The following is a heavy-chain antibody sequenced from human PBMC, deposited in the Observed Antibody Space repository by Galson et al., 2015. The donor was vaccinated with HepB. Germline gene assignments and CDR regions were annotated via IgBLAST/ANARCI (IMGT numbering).Heavy chain of an antibody. J-gene: IGHJ4*01. D-gene: IGHD3-10*01. CDR1: GFTFSSYS. V-gene: IGHV3-21*01. CDR2: ISSSSYI. CDR3: ARVRRSGGSGTQPSLDY. Sequence: SLRLSCAASGFTFSSYSMNWVRQAPGKGLEWVSSISSSSYIYYADSVKGRFTISRDNAKNSLYLQMNSLRAEDTAVYYCARVRRSGGSGTQPSLDYSGHGTLVTVSS.